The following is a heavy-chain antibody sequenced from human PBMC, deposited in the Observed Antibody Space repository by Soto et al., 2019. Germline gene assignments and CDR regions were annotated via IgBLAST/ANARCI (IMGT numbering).Heavy chain of an antibody. CDR1: GYTFTGYY. CDR3: GRGGYSGYDFDY. D-gene: IGHD5-12*01. J-gene: IGHJ4*02. CDR2: INPNSGGT. V-gene: IGHV1-2*04. Sequence: ASVKVACKASGYTFTGYYMHWVRPAPRQGLEWMGWINPNSGGTNYAQKFQGWVTMTRDTSISTAYMELSRLRSDDTAVYYCGRGGYSGYDFDYWGQGTLVTVSS.